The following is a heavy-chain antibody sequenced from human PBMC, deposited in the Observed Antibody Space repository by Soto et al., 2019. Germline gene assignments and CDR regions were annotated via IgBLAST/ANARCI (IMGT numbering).Heavy chain of an antibody. V-gene: IGHV4-39*07. CDR3: ARRYGYYFDY. Sequence: SETLSLTCTVSGGSISSSSYYWGWIRQPPGKGLEWIGSIYYSVNTYYNPSLKSRVTISVDTSKNQLSLKLSSVTAADTAVYYCARRYGYYFDYWGQGTLVTVSS. CDR2: IYYSVNT. D-gene: IGHD3-9*01. J-gene: IGHJ4*02. CDR1: GGSISSSSYY.